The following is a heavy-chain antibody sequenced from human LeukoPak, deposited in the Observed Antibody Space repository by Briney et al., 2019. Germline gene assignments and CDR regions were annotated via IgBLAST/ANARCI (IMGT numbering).Heavy chain of an antibody. CDR3: AREALWVGPDSGKTRHPYLEI. D-gene: IGHD1-26*01. Sequence: RGSLRLSCEASGFTFSSYSMNWDRQAPGKGLEWDSSISSISSYRSYAYAVKCRFTISRDNAKNSLNLQMGSLRADDTAVYYCAREALWVGPDSGKTRHPYLEIWGRGTMVTVSS. V-gene: IGHV3-21*01. CDR2: ISSISSYR. J-gene: IGHJ3*02. CDR1: GFTFSSYS.